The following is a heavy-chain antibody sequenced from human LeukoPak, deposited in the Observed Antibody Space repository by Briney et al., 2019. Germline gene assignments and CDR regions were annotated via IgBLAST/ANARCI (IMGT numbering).Heavy chain of an antibody. D-gene: IGHD2-15*01. CDR3: VSFCETY. Sequence: GGSLRLSCAASGNYWMHWVRQAPGKGLVWVSHINSDGSWTSYADSVKGRFTISKDNAKNTVYLQMNNLRAEDTAVYYCVSFCETYWGRGTLVTVSS. V-gene: IGHV3-74*01. J-gene: IGHJ4*02. CDR2: INSDGSWT. CDR1: GNYW.